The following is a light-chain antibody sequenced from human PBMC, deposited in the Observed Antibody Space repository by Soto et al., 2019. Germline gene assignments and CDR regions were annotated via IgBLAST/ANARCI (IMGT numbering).Light chain of an antibody. V-gene: IGKV1-12*01. CDR3: RPANSLPLT. CDR2: AAS. CDR1: QGISSW. Sequence: DIQMTQSPSSVSASVGDRVPITSRASQGISSWLAWYQQTPGKAPKLLIYAASSLQSGVPSRFSGSGSGTDFTLTINSLQPEDWATSYCRPANSLPLTFGGGTKVHIK. J-gene: IGKJ4*01.